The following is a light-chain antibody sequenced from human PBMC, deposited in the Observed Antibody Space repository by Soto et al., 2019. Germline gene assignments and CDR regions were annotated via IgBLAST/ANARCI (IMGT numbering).Light chain of an antibody. CDR3: QHYDSARWT. J-gene: IGKJ1*01. CDR1: QSISSTY. V-gene: IGKV3-20*01. CDR2: DAS. Sequence: EIVLTQSPGTLSLSPGERATLSCRASQSISSTYLTWYHQKPGQAPRLLIYDASRMATGIPDRFSGSGSGTSFSLTISRLEPEDFAVDYGQHYDSARWTVGLAAKGEIK.